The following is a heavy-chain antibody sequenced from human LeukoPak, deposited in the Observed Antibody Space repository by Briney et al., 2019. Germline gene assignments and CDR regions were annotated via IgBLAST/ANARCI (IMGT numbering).Heavy chain of an antibody. J-gene: IGHJ4*02. V-gene: IGHV3-20*04. Sequence: PGGSLRLSCVGAGLSNSDYGMSWVRQAPGKGLEWVSGIDWAGHASSYSDSVKGRFTISRDNAENSLYLDMTSLRAEDTAFYYRARDLSATWYSLAYWGQGTLVTASS. CDR1: GLSNSDYG. CDR2: IDWAGHAS. D-gene: IGHD2-15*01. CDR3: ARDLSATWYSLAY.